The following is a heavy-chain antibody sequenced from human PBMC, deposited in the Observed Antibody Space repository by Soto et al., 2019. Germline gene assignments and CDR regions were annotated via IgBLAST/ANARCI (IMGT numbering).Heavy chain of an antibody. CDR2: MNPNSGNT. CDR3: AREHSGNSAWFDP. V-gene: IGHV1-8*01. CDR1: GYTFPSYD. J-gene: IGHJ5*02. D-gene: IGHD4-4*01. Sequence: QVELVQSGAEVKKPGSSVKVSCKASGYTFPSYDINWVRQATGQGLEWMGGMNPNSGNTGYAQKFQGRVTMTRNTYISTAYMKLSNLRSEDTAVYYWAREHSGNSAWFDPWDQGTLVTISS.